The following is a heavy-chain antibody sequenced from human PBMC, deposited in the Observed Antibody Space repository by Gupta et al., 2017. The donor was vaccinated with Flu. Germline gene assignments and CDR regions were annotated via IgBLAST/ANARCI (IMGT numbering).Heavy chain of an antibody. CDR3: ARANSYYYDSSGQFDY. Sequence: GKGLGWVSSISSNSSYIYYAGSVKGRFTISRDNAKNSLYLQMNSLRAEDTAVYYCARANSYYYDSSGQFDYWGQGTLVTVSS. CDR2: ISSNSSYI. D-gene: IGHD3-22*01. V-gene: IGHV3-21*01. J-gene: IGHJ4*02.